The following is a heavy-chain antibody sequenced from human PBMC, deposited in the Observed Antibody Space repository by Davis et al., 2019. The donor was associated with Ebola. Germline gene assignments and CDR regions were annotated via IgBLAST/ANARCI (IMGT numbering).Heavy chain of an antibody. V-gene: IGHV4-39*01. D-gene: IGHD3-3*01. CDR1: GGSFSSYY. J-gene: IGHJ4*02. CDR2: IYYSGST. Sequence: SETLSLTCAVYGGSFSSYYWGWIRQPPGKGLEWIGSIYYSGSTYYNPSLKSRVTISVDTSKNQFSLKLSSVTAADTAVYYCARHYDFWSGYYSFDYWGQGTLVTVSS. CDR3: ARHYDFWSGYYSFDY.